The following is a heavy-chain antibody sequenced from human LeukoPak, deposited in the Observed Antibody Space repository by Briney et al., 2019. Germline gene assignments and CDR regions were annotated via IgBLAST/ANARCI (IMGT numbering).Heavy chain of an antibody. J-gene: IGHJ6*03. CDR1: GGSFSGYY. V-gene: IGHV4-59*01. CDR2: IYYSGST. Sequence: PSETLSLTCAAYGGSFSGYYWSWIRQPPGKGPEWIGYIYYSGSTNYNPSLKSRVTISVDTSKNQFSLKLSSVTAADTAVYYCARTIAVAGNEYYYYMDVWGKGTTVTVSS. D-gene: IGHD6-19*01. CDR3: ARTIAVAGNEYYYYMDV.